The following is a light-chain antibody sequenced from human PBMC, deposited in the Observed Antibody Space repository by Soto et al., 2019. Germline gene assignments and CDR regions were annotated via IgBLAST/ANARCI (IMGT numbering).Light chain of an antibody. Sequence: DIVMTQSPLSLPVTPGEPASISCRSSQSLLHSNGYTYLDWYQQKPGQAPRLLIYGASTRATGIPARISGSGSGTEFTLTISSLQSEDFAVYYCQQYNKWRTFGQGTKVEVK. CDR1: QSLLHSNGYTY. CDR2: GAS. V-gene: IGKV3-15*01. J-gene: IGKJ1*01. CDR3: QQYNKWRT.